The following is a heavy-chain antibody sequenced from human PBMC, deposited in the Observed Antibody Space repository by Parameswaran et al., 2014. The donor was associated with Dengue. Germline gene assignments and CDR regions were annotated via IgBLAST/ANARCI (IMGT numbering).Heavy chain of an antibody. CDR2: IYYSGST. D-gene: IGHD4-11*01. J-gene: IGHJ5*02. CDR3: ARGLTDYSNYVWFDP. V-gene: IGHV4-59*08. Sequence: RWIRQPPGKGLEWIGYIYYSGSTNYNPSLKSRVTISVDTSKNQFSLKLSSVTAADTAVYYCARGLTDYSNYVWFDPWGQGTLVTVSS.